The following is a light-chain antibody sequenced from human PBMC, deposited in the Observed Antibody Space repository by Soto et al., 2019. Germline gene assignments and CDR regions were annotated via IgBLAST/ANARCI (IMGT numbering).Light chain of an antibody. J-gene: IGLJ3*02. V-gene: IGLV1-40*01. CDR2: ANT. CDR3: QSYDTGLSGLL. CDR1: SSNIGAGYD. Sequence: QLVLTQPPSMSGAPGQRVTISCTGSSSNIGAGYDVHWYQQLPGTAPKLLIFANTNRPSGVPDRFSGSRSGTSASLAIAGLQAEDEADYYCQSYDTGLSGLLFGGGTKLTVL.